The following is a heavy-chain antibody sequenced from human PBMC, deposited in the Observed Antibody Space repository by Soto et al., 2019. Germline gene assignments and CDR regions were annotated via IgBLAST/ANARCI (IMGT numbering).Heavy chain of an antibody. CDR1: GFTFSSYA. J-gene: IGHJ6*02. V-gene: IGHV3-23*01. CDR2: ISTSGGST. CDR3: AKPLVPAAISSGVDV. Sequence: GGSLRLSCAASGFTFSSYAMSWVRLAPGKGLEWVSSISTSGGSTYYADSVKGRFTISRDSSKNTLFLQMNSLRAEDTAVYYCAKPLVPAAISSGVDVWGQGTTVTVSS. D-gene: IGHD2-2*02.